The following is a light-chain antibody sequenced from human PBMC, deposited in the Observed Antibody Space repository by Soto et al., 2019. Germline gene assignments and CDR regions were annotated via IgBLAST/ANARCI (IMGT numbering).Light chain of an antibody. Sequence: DIQLTQSPSFLSASVGDRVTIACRASQAISSYLAWYQQRPGQAPKLLIFAASTLQSVVPSRFSGSGSATEFTLTISSLQPEDCATYYCQQLGSYPPWTFGQGTRVEIK. J-gene: IGKJ1*01. CDR2: AAS. CDR3: QQLGSYPPWT. CDR1: QAISSY. V-gene: IGKV1-9*01.